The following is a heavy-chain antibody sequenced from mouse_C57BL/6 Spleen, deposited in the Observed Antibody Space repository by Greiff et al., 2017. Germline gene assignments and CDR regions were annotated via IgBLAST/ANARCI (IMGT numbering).Heavy chain of an antibody. J-gene: IGHJ3*01. CDR2: ISSGGDYI. D-gene: IGHD2-4*01. V-gene: IGHV5-9-1*02. Sequence: EVMLVESGEGLVKPGGSLKLSCAASGFTFSSYAMSWVRQTPEKRLEWVAYISSGGDYIYYADTVKGRFTISRDNARNTLYLQMSSLKSEDTAMYYCTRADYDYDGAWFAYWGQGTLVTVSA. CDR3: TRADYDYDGAWFAY. CDR1: GFTFSSYA.